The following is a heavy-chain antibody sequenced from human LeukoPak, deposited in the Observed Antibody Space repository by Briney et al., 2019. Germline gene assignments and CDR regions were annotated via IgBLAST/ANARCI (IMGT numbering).Heavy chain of an antibody. CDR2: INHNGGT. D-gene: IGHD3-3*01. CDR3: ARSPLKLSPYYDFWSGPRQAKTMDV. Sequence: KPSETLSLTCTVPGGSISSGGYYWSWIRQHPGKGLEWIGEINHNGGTNYNPSRKSRATISVDRSKNQFSLKLSSVTAADTAVYYCARSPLKLSPYYDFWSGPRQAKTMDVWGQRPTVTVSS. J-gene: IGHJ6*02. CDR1: GGSISSGGYY. V-gene: IGHV4-61*08.